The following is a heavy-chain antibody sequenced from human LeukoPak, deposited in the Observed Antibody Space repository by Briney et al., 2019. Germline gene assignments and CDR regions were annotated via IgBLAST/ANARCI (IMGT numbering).Heavy chain of an antibody. CDR2: IRPNSGGI. D-gene: IGHD5-18*01. V-gene: IGHV1-2*02. CDR3: ARDPVDGYSHYDF. Sequence: ASVKVSCKASGYTLTDHHLIWVRQAPGQGLECMGWIRPNSGGIKYAQEFQGRVTMTRDTSISTAYMELTSLTSDDTAIYYCARDPVDGYSHYDFWGQGTLVTVSS. CDR1: GYTLTDHH. J-gene: IGHJ4*02.